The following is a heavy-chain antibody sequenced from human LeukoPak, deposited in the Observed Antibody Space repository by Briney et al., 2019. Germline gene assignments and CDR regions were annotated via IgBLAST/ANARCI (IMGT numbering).Heavy chain of an antibody. J-gene: IGHJ5*02. D-gene: IGHD4-17*01. Sequence: MPSETLSLTCAVSGYSISSGYYWGWLRQPPGKGVEWIASICHSGRTYYNPSLKSRVTISVDTSKNQFSLKLSSVPAADTAVYYCARQAQRQTTVTPSRPDGPWGQGTLVTVSS. CDR1: GYSISSGYY. V-gene: IGHV4-38-2*01. CDR2: ICHSGRT. CDR3: ARQAQRQTTVTPSRPDGP.